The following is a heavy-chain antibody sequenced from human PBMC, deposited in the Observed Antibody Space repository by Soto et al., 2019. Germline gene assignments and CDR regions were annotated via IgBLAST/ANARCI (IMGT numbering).Heavy chain of an antibody. Sequence: QVQLVESGGGVVQPGRSLRLSCAASGFTFSSYGMHWVRQAPGKGLELVAVISYDGSNKYYADSVKGRFTISRDNSKNTLYLQINSLRAEYTSGYYCAKDKCTDTAMATGYYYYGMDVWGQGTTVTVSS. CDR1: GFTFSSYG. CDR2: ISYDGSNK. CDR3: AKDKCTDTAMATGYYYYGMDV. V-gene: IGHV3-30*18. D-gene: IGHD5-18*01. J-gene: IGHJ6*02.